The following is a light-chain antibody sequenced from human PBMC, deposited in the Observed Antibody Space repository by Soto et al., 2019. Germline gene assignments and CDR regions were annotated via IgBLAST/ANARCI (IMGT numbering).Light chain of an antibody. Sequence: EIVLTQSPGTLSLSPGERATLSCRASQSVSSSYLVWYQQKPGQAPKVLIYGASSRASGIADRFSGSGSGTDFTLTITRLEPEDFAVYYCQHYGSYAPYTFGQGTKLELK. CDR2: GAS. J-gene: IGKJ2*01. V-gene: IGKV3-20*01. CDR1: QSVSSSY. CDR3: QHYGSYAPYT.